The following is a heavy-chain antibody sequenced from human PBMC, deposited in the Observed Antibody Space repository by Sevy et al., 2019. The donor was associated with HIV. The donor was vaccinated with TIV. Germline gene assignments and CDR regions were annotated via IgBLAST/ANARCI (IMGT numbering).Heavy chain of an antibody. CDR3: ARGDAVGAAFDY. D-gene: IGHD1-26*01. Sequence: SETLSLTCTVSGGSISSYYWSWIRQPPGKGLEWIGCIYYSGSTNYNPSLKSRVTISVDTSKNQFSLKLSSVTAADTALYYCARGDAVGAAFDYWGQGTLVTVSS. CDR1: GGSISSYY. J-gene: IGHJ4*01. V-gene: IGHV4-59*01. CDR2: IYYSGST.